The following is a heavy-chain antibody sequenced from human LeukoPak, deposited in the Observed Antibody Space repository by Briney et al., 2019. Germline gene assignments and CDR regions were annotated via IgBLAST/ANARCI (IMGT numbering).Heavy chain of an antibody. Sequence: SETLSLTCAVYGGSFSGYYWSWIRQPPGKGLEWIGEIHHSGSTNYNPSLKSRVTISVDTSKNQFSLKLSSVTAADTAVYYCARARVVVTPPPYYYYMDVWGKGTTVAVSS. D-gene: IGHD2-21*02. CDR3: ARARVVVTPPPYYYYMDV. V-gene: IGHV4-34*01. CDR2: IHHSGST. CDR1: GGSFSGYY. J-gene: IGHJ6*03.